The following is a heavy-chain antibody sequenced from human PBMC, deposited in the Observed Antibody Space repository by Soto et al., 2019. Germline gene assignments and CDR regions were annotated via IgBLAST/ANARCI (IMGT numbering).Heavy chain of an antibody. J-gene: IGHJ5*02. V-gene: IGHV4-34*01. CDR1: GGSFSGYY. Sequence: SETLSLTCAVYGGSFSGYYWSWIRQPPGKGLEWIGEINHSGSTNYNPSLKSRVTISVDTSKNQFSLKLSSVTAADTAVYYCARADRAAARSYRRSGWFDPWGQGTLVTVSS. CDR2: INHSGST. D-gene: IGHD1-26*01. CDR3: ARADRAAARSYRRSGWFDP.